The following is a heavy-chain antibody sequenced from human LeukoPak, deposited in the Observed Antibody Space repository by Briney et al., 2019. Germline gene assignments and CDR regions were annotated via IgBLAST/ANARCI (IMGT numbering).Heavy chain of an antibody. D-gene: IGHD1-26*01. Sequence: ASVKVSCKASGYTFTGYYMHWVRQAPGQGLEWMGWINPNSGGTNYAQKFQGRVTMTRDTSISTAYMELSRLRSDDTAVYYCARGKIVGATAPDYWGQGTLVTVSS. CDR3: ARGKIVGATAPDY. J-gene: IGHJ4*02. V-gene: IGHV1-2*02. CDR1: GYTFTGYY. CDR2: INPNSGGT.